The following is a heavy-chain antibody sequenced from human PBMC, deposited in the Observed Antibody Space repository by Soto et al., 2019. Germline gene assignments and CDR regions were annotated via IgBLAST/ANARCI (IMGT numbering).Heavy chain of an antibody. CDR3: ARGRWLRSAFDY. D-gene: IGHD5-12*01. Sequence: QVQLQQWGAGLLKPSETLSLTCAVYGGSFSGYYWSWIRQPPGKGLEWIGEINHSGSTNYNASLKSRVTISVDTSKNQFPLKLSSVTAADTAVYYCARGRWLRSAFDYWGQGTLVTVSS. CDR1: GGSFSGYY. CDR2: INHSGST. J-gene: IGHJ4*02. V-gene: IGHV4-34*01.